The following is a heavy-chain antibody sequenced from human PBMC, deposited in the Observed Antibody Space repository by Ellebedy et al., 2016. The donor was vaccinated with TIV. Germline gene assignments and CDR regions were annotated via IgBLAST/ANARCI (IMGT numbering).Heavy chain of an antibody. Sequence: AASVKVSCKASGGTFSSYAISWVRQAPGQGLEWMGRIIPILGIANYAQKFQGRVTITADKSTSTAYMELSSLRSEDTAVYYCASPAYYYDSSGYYLDYWGQGTLVTVSS. J-gene: IGHJ4*02. V-gene: IGHV1-69*04. D-gene: IGHD3-22*01. CDR3: ASPAYYYDSSGYYLDY. CDR2: IIPILGIA. CDR1: GGTFSSYA.